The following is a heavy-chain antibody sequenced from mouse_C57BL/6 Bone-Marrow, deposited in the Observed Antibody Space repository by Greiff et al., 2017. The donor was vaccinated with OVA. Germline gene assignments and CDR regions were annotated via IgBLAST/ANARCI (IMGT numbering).Heavy chain of an antibody. J-gene: IGHJ3*01. CDR2: IRNKANGYTT. Sequence: EVKLVESGGGLVQPGGSLSLSCAASGFTFTDYYMSWARQPPGKALEWLGFIRNKANGYTTEYSASVKGRFTISRDNSQSILYLQMNALRAEDSATYYCARSPIYYYGSSPWFAYWGQGTLVTVSA. V-gene: IGHV7-3*01. D-gene: IGHD1-1*01. CDR3: ARSPIYYYGSSPWFAY. CDR1: GFTFTDYY.